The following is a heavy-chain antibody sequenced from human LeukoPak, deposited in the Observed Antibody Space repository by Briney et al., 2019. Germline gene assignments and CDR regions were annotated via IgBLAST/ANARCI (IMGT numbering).Heavy chain of an antibody. V-gene: IGHV1-2*02. J-gene: IGHJ4*02. CDR2: INPNSGGT. CDR3: ARDLYGSGSAIDY. CDR1: GYTFTGYY. D-gene: IGHD3-10*01. Sequence: ASVKVSCKASGYTFTGYYMHWVRQAPGQGLEWMGWINPNSGGTNYAQKFQGRVTMTRDTSISTAYMELSRLRSDDTAVYYCARDLYGSGSAIDYWGQGPLVTVSS.